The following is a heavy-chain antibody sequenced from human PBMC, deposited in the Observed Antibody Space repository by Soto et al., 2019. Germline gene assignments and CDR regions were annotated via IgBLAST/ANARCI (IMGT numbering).Heavy chain of an antibody. J-gene: IGHJ4*02. V-gene: IGHV4-30-2*05. CDR2: ISNSGST. Sequence: SPGKGLEWIGYISNSGSTGYNPSLKTRLSMSVDRSKNQFTLRLTSVTAADTAVYFCATESGSTYGYFDHWGQGTQVTVSS. CDR3: ATESGSTYGYFDH. D-gene: IGHD5-18*01.